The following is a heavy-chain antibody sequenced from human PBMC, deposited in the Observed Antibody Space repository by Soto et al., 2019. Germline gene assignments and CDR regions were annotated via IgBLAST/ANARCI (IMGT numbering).Heavy chain of an antibody. Sequence: TLSLTCTVSGGSISSSSYYWGWIRQPPGKGLEWIGSIYYSGSTYYNPSLKSRVTISVDTSKNQFSLKLSSVTAADTAVYYCARNWSPYSGYHWENYFYMDVWGKGTTVTVSS. D-gene: IGHD5-12*01. CDR1: GGSISSSSYY. J-gene: IGHJ6*03. V-gene: IGHV4-39*01. CDR2: IYYSGST. CDR3: ARNWSPYSGYHWENYFYMDV.